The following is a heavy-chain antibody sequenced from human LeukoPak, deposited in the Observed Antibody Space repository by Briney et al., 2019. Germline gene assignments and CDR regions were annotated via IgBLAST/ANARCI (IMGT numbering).Heavy chain of an antibody. CDR2: IYHSGGP. CDR3: ARRGRSSSWYGDAFDI. CDR1: GGSISSTY. V-gene: IGHV4-59*08. J-gene: IGHJ3*02. Sequence: SETLSLTCSVLGGSISSTYWSWIRQPPGKGLEWIGNIYHSGGPNYNPSLNGRVTISIDTSKNQFSLKLTSVTAADTAVYFCARRGRSSSWYGDAFDIWGQGTVVAVSS. D-gene: IGHD6-13*01.